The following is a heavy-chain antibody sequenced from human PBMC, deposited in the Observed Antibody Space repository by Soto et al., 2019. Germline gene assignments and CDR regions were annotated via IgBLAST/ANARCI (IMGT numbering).Heavy chain of an antibody. CDR3: AKEASPGTSRVVVPAADTATVGYFDY. Sequence: EVQLLESGGGLVQPGGSLRLSCAASGFTFSSYAMSWVRQAPGKGLEWVSAISGSGGSTYYADSVKGRFTISRDNSQNTLYLQMNSLRAEDTAVYYCAKEASPGTSRVVVPAADTATVGYFDYWGQGTLVTVSS. CDR2: ISGSGGST. J-gene: IGHJ4*02. D-gene: IGHD2-2*01. V-gene: IGHV3-23*01. CDR1: GFTFSSYA.